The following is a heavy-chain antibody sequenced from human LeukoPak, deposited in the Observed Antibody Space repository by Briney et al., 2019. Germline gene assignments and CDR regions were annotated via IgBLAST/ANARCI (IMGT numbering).Heavy chain of an antibody. J-gene: IGHJ4*02. V-gene: IGHV3-7*01. Sequence: GGSLRLSCAASGFTFSHYWMTWVRQAPGKGLEWVANIKQDGSEEFYVDSVKGRFTVPRDNAKNSLYLQMNSLRAEDTAVYYCARDRCSSTSCFYDFWGQGTLVTVSS. CDR3: ARDRCSSTSCFYDF. CDR1: GFTFSHYW. D-gene: IGHD2-2*01. CDR2: IKQDGSEE.